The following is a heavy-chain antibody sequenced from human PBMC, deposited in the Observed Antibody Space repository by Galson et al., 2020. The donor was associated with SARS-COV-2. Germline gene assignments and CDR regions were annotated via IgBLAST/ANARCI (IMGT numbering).Heavy chain of an antibody. Sequence: ETSETLSLTCTVSGGSISSFYWSWIRQPPGKGLEWIGYIHYSGITNYNPSLKSRATISLDTSKKQFSLELRSVTAADTAVYYCARGLTTEGLTVLDYWGQGTLVTVSS. CDR1: GGSISSFY. CDR3: ARGLTTEGLTVLDY. J-gene: IGHJ4*02. D-gene: IGHD4-4*01. CDR2: IHYSGIT. V-gene: IGHV4-59*01.